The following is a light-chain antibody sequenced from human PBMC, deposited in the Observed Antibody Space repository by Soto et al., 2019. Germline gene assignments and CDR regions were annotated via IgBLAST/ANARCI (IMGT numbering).Light chain of an antibody. CDR2: TTS. J-gene: IGKJ1*01. CDR3: QQYGSSPWT. V-gene: IGKV3-20*01. Sequence: DIVLTQSPGTLSLSPGERASLSCRASQSLSGYLAWYQQRPGQAPRLLIYTTSNRATDIPDRFSGSGSGTDFPLTISRLEPEDFAVYYWQQYGSSPWTFGQGTKVEIK. CDR1: QSLSGY.